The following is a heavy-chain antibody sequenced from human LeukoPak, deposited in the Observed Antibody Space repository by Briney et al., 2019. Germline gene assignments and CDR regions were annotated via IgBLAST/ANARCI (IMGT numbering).Heavy chain of an antibody. V-gene: IGHV1-69*13. CDR3: ASSYDILTGYWANFDY. J-gene: IGHJ4*02. Sequence: SVKVSCKASGGTLSSYAISWVRQAPGQGLEWMGGIIPIFGTANYAQKFQGRVTITADESTSTAYMELSSLRSEDTAVYYCASSYDILTGYWANFDYWGQGTLVTVSS. CDR2: IIPIFGTA. CDR1: GGTLSSYA. D-gene: IGHD3-9*01.